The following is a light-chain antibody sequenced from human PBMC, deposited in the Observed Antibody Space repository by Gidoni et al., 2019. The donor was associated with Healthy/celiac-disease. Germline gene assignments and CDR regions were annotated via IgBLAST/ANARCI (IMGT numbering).Light chain of an antibody. Sequence: EIVWTQSPATLSLSPGERATLSCRASQSVSSYLAWYQQQPGQAPRLLIYDASNRATGIPARFSGSGSGTDFTLTISSLAPEDFAVYSCQQRSNWPPALTFGGXTKVEIK. CDR1: QSVSSY. CDR3: QQRSNWPPALT. V-gene: IGKV3-11*01. CDR2: DAS. J-gene: IGKJ4*01.